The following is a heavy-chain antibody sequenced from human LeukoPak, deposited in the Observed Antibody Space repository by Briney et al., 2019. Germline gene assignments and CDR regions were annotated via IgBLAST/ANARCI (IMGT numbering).Heavy chain of an antibody. D-gene: IGHD4-11*01. CDR3: TVNYGAYYFDY. V-gene: IGHV3-49*04. J-gene: IGHJ4*02. CDR2: IRSKAYGGTT. CDR1: GFTFGDYA. Sequence: GGSLRLSCTASGFTFGDYAMSWVRQAPGKGLEWVGFIRSKAYGGTTEYAASVKGRFTISRDDSKSIAYLQMNSLKTEDTAVYYCTVNYGAYYFDYWGQGTLVTVSS.